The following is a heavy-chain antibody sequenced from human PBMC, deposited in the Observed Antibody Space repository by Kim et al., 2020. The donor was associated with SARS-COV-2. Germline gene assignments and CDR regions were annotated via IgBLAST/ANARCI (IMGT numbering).Heavy chain of an antibody. V-gene: IGHV4-31*02. J-gene: IGHJ3*02. Sequence: SRVTISVDTSKNQFSLKLSSVTAADTAVYYCARDQLGYYDSSGPTFAFDIWGQGTMVTVSS. CDR3: ARDQLGYYDSSGPTFAFDI. D-gene: IGHD3-22*01.